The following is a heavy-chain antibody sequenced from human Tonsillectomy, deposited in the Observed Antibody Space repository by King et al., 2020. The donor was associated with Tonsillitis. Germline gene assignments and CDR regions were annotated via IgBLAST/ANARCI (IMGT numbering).Heavy chain of an antibody. CDR3: AKDQKYTYYYDSSGRIGAFDI. Sequence: VQLVESGGGVVQPGRSLRLSCAASGFTFSTYGMHWVRQAPGKGLEWVAFISYDGSNKYYADSVKGRFTISRDNSKNTLFLQMNSLRAEDTAVYYCAKDQKYTYYYDSSGRIGAFDIWGLGTMVTVSS. CDR2: ISYDGSNK. V-gene: IGHV3-30*18. D-gene: IGHD3-22*01. J-gene: IGHJ3*02. CDR1: GFTFSTYG.